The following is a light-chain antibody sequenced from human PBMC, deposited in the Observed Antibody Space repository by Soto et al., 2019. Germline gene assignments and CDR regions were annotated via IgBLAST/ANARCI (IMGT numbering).Light chain of an antibody. Sequence: QSALTQPPSASGSPGQSVAISCTGTSSDVGGYNYVSWYQQHPGKAPKLMIYEVTKRPSGVPDRFSGSKSGNTASLTVSGLQAEDEADYYCQSYENRLSGAYLVLGGGTKLTVL. CDR2: EVT. CDR3: QSYENRLSGAYLV. V-gene: IGLV2-8*01. J-gene: IGLJ2*01. CDR1: SSDVGGYNY.